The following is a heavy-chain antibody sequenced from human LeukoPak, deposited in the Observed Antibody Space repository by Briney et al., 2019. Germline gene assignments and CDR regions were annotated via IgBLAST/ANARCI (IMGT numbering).Heavy chain of an antibody. J-gene: IGHJ4*02. CDR2: ISFDAISQ. Sequence: GGSLRLSCAASGFTFSSYAMHWVRQAPGKGQEWVAVISFDAISQYYADSVKGRFTISRDNSKNTLYLQMNSLRAEDTAVYYCASDRGGYCTNGVCAGFDYWGQGTLVTVSS. V-gene: IGHV3-30-3*01. D-gene: IGHD2-8*01. CDR3: ASDRGGYCTNGVCAGFDY. CDR1: GFTFSSYA.